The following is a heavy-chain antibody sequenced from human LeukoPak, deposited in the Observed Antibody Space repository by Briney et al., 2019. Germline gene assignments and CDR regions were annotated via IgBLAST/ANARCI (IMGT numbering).Heavy chain of an antibody. D-gene: IGHD1-7*01. CDR2: IRYDGSNK. Sequence: GGSLRLSCAASGFTFSSYGMHWVRQAPGKGLEWVAFIRYDGSNKYYADSVKGRFTISRDNSKNTLYLQMNSLRAEDTAVYYCVKDRETGTTFNYWGQGTLVTVSS. CDR3: VKDRETGTTFNY. J-gene: IGHJ4*02. V-gene: IGHV3-30*02. CDR1: GFTFSSYG.